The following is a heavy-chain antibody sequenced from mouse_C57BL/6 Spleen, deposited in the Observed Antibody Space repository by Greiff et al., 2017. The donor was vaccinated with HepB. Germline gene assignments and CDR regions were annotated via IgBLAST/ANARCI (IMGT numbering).Heavy chain of an antibody. CDR2: IYPGDGDT. V-gene: IGHV1-80*01. Sequence: VQLQESGAELVKPGASVKISCKASGYAFSSYWMNWVKQRPGKGLEWIGQIYPGDGDTNYNGKFKGKATLTADKSSSTAYMQLSSLTSEDSAVYFCARMDTTVVEDAYWGQGTLVTVSA. D-gene: IGHD1-1*01. CDR3: ARMDTTVVEDAY. CDR1: GYAFSSYW. J-gene: IGHJ3*01.